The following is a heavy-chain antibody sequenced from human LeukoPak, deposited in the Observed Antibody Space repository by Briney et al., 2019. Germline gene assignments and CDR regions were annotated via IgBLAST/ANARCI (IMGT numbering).Heavy chain of an antibody. CDR2: FYHGGST. J-gene: IGHJ4*02. Sequence: SETLSLTCTVSGYPINSNYYWGWIRLPPGKGLEWIGSFYHGGSTYNNPSLKSRLTMSVDTSKNQFSLNLTSVTAADTAVYYCARVTEDHYYHSGFLYWGQGTLVTVSS. D-gene: IGHD3-10*01. V-gene: IGHV4-38-2*02. CDR1: GYPINSNYY. CDR3: ARVTEDHYYHSGFLY.